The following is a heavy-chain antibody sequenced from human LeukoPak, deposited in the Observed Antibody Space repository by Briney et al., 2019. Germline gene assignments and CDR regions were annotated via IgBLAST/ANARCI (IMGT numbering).Heavy chain of an antibody. D-gene: IGHD1-26*01. Sequence: PGRSLRLSCAASGFTFNNYAIHWVRQAPGKGLECLAIISFDGGNKYYADSVKGRFTISRDNSKNTLYLQMNSLRAEDTAVYYCARDGIVGSPLFKFDYWGQGTLVTVSS. CDR2: ISFDGGNK. J-gene: IGHJ4*02. CDR1: GFTFNNYA. V-gene: IGHV3-30-3*01. CDR3: ARDGIVGSPLFKFDY.